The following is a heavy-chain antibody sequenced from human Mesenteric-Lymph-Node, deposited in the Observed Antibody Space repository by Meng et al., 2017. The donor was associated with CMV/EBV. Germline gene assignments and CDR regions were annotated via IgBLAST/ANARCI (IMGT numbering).Heavy chain of an antibody. CDR3: ARDDYYGSGRGFDY. D-gene: IGHD3-10*01. V-gene: IGHV3-74*01. CDR1: GFTFSTYW. Sequence: ETLSLTCAASGFTFSTYWMHWVRQAPGKGLVWVSRINSDGSSTSYADSVKGRFTISRDNAKNTLYLQMNSLRAEDTAVYYCARDDYYGSGRGFDYWGQGTLVTVSS. J-gene: IGHJ4*02. CDR2: INSDGSST.